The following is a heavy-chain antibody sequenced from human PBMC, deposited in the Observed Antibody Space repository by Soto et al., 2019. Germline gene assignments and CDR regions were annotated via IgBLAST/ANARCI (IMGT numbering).Heavy chain of an antibody. Sequence: GGSLRLSCAASGFTFSSYGMHWVRQAPGKGLEWVAVISYDGSNKYYADSVKGRFTISRDNSKNTLYLQMNSLRAEDTAVYYCARSSGYYLHDAFDIWGQGTMVTVSS. CDR2: ISYDGSNK. V-gene: IGHV3-30*03. CDR1: GFTFSSYG. D-gene: IGHD3-22*01. J-gene: IGHJ3*02. CDR3: ARSSGYYLHDAFDI.